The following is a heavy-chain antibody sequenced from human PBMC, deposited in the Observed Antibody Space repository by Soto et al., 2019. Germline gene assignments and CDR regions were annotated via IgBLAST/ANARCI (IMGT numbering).Heavy chain of an antibody. CDR3: ARFGDSGSYLAY. Sequence: SETLSLTCTVSGGSISSSSYYWGWIRQPPGKGLEWIGSIYYSGSTCYNPSLKSRVTISVDTSKNQFSLKLSSVTAADTAVYYCARFGDSGSYLAYWGQGTLVTVS. D-gene: IGHD1-26*01. J-gene: IGHJ4*02. CDR2: IYYSGST. V-gene: IGHV4-39*01. CDR1: GGSISSSSYY.